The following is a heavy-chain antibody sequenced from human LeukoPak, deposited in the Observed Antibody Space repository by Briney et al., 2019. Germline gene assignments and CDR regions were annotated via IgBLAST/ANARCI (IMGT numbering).Heavy chain of an antibody. CDR3: ASWRSVAGAFDI. V-gene: IGHV5-10-1*01. D-gene: IGHD2-15*01. J-gene: IGHJ3*02. CDR1: GYSFTSYW. Sequence: GESLKISCKGSGYSFTSYWISWMRQMPGKGLEWMGRIDPSDSYTNYSPSFQGHVTISADKSISTAYLQWSSLKASDTAMYYCASWRSVAGAFDIWGQGTMVTVSS. CDR2: IDPSDSYT.